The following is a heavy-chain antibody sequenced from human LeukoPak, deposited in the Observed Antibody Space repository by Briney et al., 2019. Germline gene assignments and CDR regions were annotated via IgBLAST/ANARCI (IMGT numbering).Heavy chain of an antibody. D-gene: IGHD5-12*01. CDR2: MNPNSGNT. CDR3: ANDLTRAVYSAYDFLPNLGN. V-gene: IGHV1-8*01. Sequence: ASVKVSCKASGYTFTSYDINWVRQATGQGLEWMGWMNPNSGNTGYAQKFQVRVTMTRNTSISTAYMELSSLRSEDTAVYYCANDLTRAVYSAYDFLPNLGNWGQGTLVTVSS. CDR1: GYTFTSYD. J-gene: IGHJ4*02.